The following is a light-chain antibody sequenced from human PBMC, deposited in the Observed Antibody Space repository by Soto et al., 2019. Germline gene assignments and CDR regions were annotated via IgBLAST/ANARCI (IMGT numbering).Light chain of an antibody. CDR2: GAS. Sequence: DIVLTQSPATLPLSPGERATLSCRASQSVRSSFLAWYQQKPGQAPSLLIYGASTRATGIPARFSGSGSGTEFTLTINSLQSEDFAVYYCQQYSNWPLTFGGGTKVDIK. CDR1: QSVRSSF. V-gene: IGKV3-15*01. CDR3: QQYSNWPLT. J-gene: IGKJ4*01.